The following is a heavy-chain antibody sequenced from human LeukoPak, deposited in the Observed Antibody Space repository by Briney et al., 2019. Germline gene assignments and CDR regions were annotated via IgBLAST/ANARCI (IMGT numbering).Heavy chain of an antibody. CDR3: ARQGYYYYYMDV. CDR1: GGSITTYY. J-gene: IGHJ6*03. Sequence: PSETLSLTCTVSGGSITTYYWNWVRQPPGKGLEWIGHKYYSGDTNYNPSLKSRVAISVDTSKNQVSLKVNSVTAADTAAYYCARQGYYYYYMDVWGKGTTVTISS. V-gene: IGHV4-59*08. CDR2: KYYSGDT.